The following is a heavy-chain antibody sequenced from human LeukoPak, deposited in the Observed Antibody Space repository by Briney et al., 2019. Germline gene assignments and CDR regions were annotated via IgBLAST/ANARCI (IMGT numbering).Heavy chain of an antibody. J-gene: IGHJ4*02. D-gene: IGHD6-13*01. CDR2: INPSGGRT. V-gene: IGHV1-46*01. CDR3: ARGVGSSHFDY. CDR1: GYTFTSYY. Sequence: ASVKVSCKASGYTFTSYYMHWVRQAPGQGLEWMGIINPSGGRTSYAQKFQGRVTMTRDTSTSIVYMELSSLRSEDTALFYCARGVGSSHFDYWGQGTLVTVSS.